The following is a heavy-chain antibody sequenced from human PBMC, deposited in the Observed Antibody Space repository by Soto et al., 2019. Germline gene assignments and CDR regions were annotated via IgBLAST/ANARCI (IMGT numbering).Heavy chain of an antibody. D-gene: IGHD5-18*01. Sequence: SVKVSCKASGGSFTYSLSWLRQAPGQGLEWMGRIIPILGSANNAQKFQGGVTITADESPKTAYMVLSTLRSEDTAVYYCARLHSHGTYGMDVWGQGTTVTVSS. V-gene: IGHV1-69*08. CDR1: GGSFTYS. CDR2: IIPILGSA. J-gene: IGHJ6*02. CDR3: ARLHSHGTYGMDV.